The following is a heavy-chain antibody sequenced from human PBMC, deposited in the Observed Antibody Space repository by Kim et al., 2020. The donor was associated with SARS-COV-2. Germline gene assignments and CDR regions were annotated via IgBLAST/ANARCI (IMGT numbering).Heavy chain of an antibody. Sequence: SVKVSCKASGGTFSSYAISWVRQAPGQGLEWMGGIIPIFGTANYAQKFQGRVTITADESTSTAYMELSSLRSEDTAVYYCATGGHFGAAADLWSQGTLVTVSS. CDR2: IIPIFGTA. CDR1: GGTFSSYA. J-gene: IGHJ5*02. D-gene: IGHD6-13*01. V-gene: IGHV1-69*13. CDR3: ATGGHFGAAADL.